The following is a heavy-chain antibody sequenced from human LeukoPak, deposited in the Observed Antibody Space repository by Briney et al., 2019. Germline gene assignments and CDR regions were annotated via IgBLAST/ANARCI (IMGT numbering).Heavy chain of an antibody. V-gene: IGHV1-69*05. CDR3: ARSYDSSGYDLES. J-gene: IGHJ5*02. CDR1: GGTFSSYA. Sequence: SVKVSCKASGGTFSSYAISWVRQAPGQGLEWMGRIIPIFGTANYAQKFQGRVTITTDESSSTAYMELSSLRSEDTAVYYCARSYDSSGYDLESWGQGTLVTVSS. CDR2: IIPIFGTA. D-gene: IGHD3-22*01.